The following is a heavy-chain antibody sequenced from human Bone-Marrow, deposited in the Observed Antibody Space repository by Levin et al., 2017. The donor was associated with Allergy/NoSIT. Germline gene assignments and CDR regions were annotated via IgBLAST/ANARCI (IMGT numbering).Heavy chain of an antibody. CDR1: GFTFSSFG. CDR3: ARGVGYTDGPITIDN. Sequence: PGGSLRLSCAASGFTFSSFGMTWVRQAPGKGLEWLSYISSRSSTIYYADSVKGRLTVSRDNAKDSLYLQMNSLRAEDTAVYFCARGVGYTDGPITIDNWGQGTLVTVSS. J-gene: IGHJ4*02. D-gene: IGHD5-18*01. V-gene: IGHV3-48*01. CDR2: ISSRSSTI.